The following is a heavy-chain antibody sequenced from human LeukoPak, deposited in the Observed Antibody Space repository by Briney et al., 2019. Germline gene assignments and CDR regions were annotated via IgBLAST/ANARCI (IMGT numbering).Heavy chain of an antibody. J-gene: IGHJ4*02. CDR1: GGSISSYY. CDR3: ARTAATDWYFDY. Sequence: SETLSLTCTVSGGSISSYYWSWIRQPPGKGLEWIGYIYYSGSTNYNPSLKSRVTISVDTSKNQFSLKLSSVTAADTAVYYCARTAATDWYFDYWGQGTLVTVSS. CDR2: IYYSGST. D-gene: IGHD2-15*01. V-gene: IGHV4-59*08.